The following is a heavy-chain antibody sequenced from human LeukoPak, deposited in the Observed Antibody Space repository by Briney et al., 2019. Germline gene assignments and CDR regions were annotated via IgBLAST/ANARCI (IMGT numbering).Heavy chain of an antibody. CDR2: INSDGSWT. V-gene: IGHV3-74*01. CDR1: GNYW. J-gene: IGHJ6*02. D-gene: IGHD3-16*01. CDR3: ARGGGLDV. Sequence: GGSRRLSCAASGNYWMHWVRQAPGKGLVWVSHINSDGSWTSYADSVKGRFTISRDNAKNSRYLQMSTLRAEDTAVYFCARGGGLDVWGQGATVTVSS.